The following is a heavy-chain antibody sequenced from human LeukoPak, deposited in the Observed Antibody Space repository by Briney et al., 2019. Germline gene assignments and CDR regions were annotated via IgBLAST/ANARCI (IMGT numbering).Heavy chain of an antibody. CDR3: ASTTYYYGSGSYFKFFFDY. D-gene: IGHD3-10*01. Sequence: GASVKVSCKASGGTFSSYAISWVRQAPGQGLEWMGGIIPIFGTANYAQKFQGRVTITADKSTSTAYMELSSLRSEDTAVYYCASTTYYYGSGSYFKFFFDYWGQGTLVTVSS. CDR1: GGTFSSYA. V-gene: IGHV1-69*06. CDR2: IIPIFGTA. J-gene: IGHJ4*02.